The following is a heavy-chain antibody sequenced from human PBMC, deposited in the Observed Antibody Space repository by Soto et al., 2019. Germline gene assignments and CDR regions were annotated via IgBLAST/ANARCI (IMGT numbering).Heavy chain of an antibody. D-gene: IGHD4-17*01. J-gene: IGHJ4*02. V-gene: IGHV4-39*01. CDR2: IYYTGST. CDR1: GDSISTSIYY. CDR3: ARTAVTTPYYFDS. Sequence: SETLSLTCTVSGDSISTSIYYWDWIRQPPGKGLEWIGKIYYTGSTHHNPSLKSRVTISVDTSKNQFSLKVSSVTAADTAVYYCARTAVTTPYYFDSWGQGTLVTVSS.